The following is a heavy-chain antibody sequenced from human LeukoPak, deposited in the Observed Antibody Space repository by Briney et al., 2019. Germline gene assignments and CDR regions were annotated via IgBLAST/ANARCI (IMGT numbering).Heavy chain of an antibody. V-gene: IGHV4-59*08. CDR1: GGSISSYY. Sequence: SETLSLTCTVSGGSISSYYWSWIRQPPGKGLEWIGYIYYSGTAYYNPSLKSRVTISVDTSKNQFSLRLSSVTAADTAVYYCARVPPRYCSGGSCSYCFDYWGQGTLVTVSS. D-gene: IGHD2-15*01. CDR2: IYYSGTA. J-gene: IGHJ4*02. CDR3: ARVPPRYCSGGSCSYCFDY.